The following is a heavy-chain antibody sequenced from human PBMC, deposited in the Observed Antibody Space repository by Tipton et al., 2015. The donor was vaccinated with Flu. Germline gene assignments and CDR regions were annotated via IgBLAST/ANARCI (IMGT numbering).Heavy chain of an antibody. V-gene: IGHV4-39*07. Sequence: TLSLTCTVSGGPISSGGDYWGWIRQPPGKGLEWIGCISHSGRTYYNPSLKSRVTISVDTAKNQFSQRLSSVTAADTAVYYCARSTYYYGSGSSDYWGQGTLVAVSS. CDR2: ISHSGRT. J-gene: IGHJ4*02. D-gene: IGHD3-10*01. CDR1: GGPISSGGDY. CDR3: ARSTYYYGSGSSDY.